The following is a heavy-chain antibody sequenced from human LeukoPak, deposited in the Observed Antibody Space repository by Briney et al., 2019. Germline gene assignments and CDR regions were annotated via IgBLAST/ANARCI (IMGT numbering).Heavy chain of an antibody. J-gene: IGHJ3*02. V-gene: IGHV4-59*01. CDR2: IYYSGST. Sequence: SETLSLTCTVSGGSISSYYWSWIRQPPGKGLEWIGYIYYSGSTNYNPSLKSRVTISVDTSKNQFSLKLSSVTAADTAVYYCARDNLAGAFDIWGQGTMVTVSS. CDR3: ARDNLAGAFDI. CDR1: GGSISSYY.